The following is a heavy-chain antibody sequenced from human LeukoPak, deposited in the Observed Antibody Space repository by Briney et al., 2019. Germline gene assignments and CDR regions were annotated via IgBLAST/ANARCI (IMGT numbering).Heavy chain of an antibody. CDR3: AREVATRRTTVILDAFDI. J-gene: IGHJ3*02. Sequence: ASVKVSCKASGYIFTSYGISWVRQAPGQGLEWMGWISAYNGNTNYAQKIQGRVTMTRNTSISTAYMELSSLRSEDTAVYYCAREVATRRTTVILDAFDIWGQGTMVTVSS. CDR2: ISAYNGNT. V-gene: IGHV1-18*01. D-gene: IGHD4-17*01. CDR1: GYIFTSYG.